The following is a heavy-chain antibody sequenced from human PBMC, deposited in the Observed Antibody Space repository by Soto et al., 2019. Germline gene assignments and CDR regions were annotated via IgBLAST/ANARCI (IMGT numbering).Heavy chain of an antibody. Sequence: GGSLRLSCAASGFTFSSYGMHWVRQAPGKGLEWVAVISYDGSNKYYADSVKGRFTISRDNSKNTLYLQMNSLRAEDTAVYYCAQGVWSGYQNAGLGPGYYYMDVWGKGTTVTVSS. J-gene: IGHJ6*03. CDR2: ISYDGSNK. CDR3: AQGVWSGYQNAGLGPGYYYMDV. V-gene: IGHV3-30*03. D-gene: IGHD3-3*01. CDR1: GFTFSSYG.